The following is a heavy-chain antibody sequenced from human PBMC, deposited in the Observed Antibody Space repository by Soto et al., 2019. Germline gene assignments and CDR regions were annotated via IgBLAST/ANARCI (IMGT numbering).Heavy chain of an antibody. J-gene: IGHJ5*02. D-gene: IGHD5-18*01. V-gene: IGHV1-2*04. CDR3: ARERTAMATNWFDP. CDR2: INPNSGGT. Sequence: GASVTVSCKASGYTFTGYYMHWVRQAPGQGLEWMGWINPNSGGTNYAQKFQGWVTMTRDTSISTAYMELSRLRSDDTAVYYCARERTAMATNWFDPWGQGTLVTVS. CDR1: GYTFTGYY.